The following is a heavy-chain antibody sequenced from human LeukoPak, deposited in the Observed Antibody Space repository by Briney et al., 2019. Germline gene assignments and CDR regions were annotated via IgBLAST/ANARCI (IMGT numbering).Heavy chain of an antibody. Sequence: PPGXXXXWIXEINHSGSTNYNPSLKSRVTISVDTSKNQFSLKLSSVTAADTAVYYCARDRGYDSSGYYSAAGSDWGQGTLVTVSS. CDR3: ARDRGYDSSGYYSAAGSD. CDR2: INHSGST. D-gene: IGHD3-22*01. V-gene: IGHV4-34*01. J-gene: IGHJ4*02.